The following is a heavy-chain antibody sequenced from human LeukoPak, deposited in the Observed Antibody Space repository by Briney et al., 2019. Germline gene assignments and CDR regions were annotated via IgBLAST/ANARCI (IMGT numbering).Heavy chain of an antibody. J-gene: IGHJ3*02. Sequence: GGSPRLSCAASGFTFSGYAMSWVRQAPGKGLEWVSAISDSGTTTSYGDSVKGRFTISRDNSKNTLYLQMSSLRAEDTAEYHCAKRTARGNAFDTWGQGTVVTVSS. V-gene: IGHV3-23*01. CDR3: AKRTARGNAFDT. CDR1: GFTFSGYA. CDR2: ISDSGTTT. D-gene: IGHD2-21*02.